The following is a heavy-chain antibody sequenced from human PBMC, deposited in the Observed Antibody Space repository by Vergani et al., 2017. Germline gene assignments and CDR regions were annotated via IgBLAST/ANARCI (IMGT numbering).Heavy chain of an antibody. CDR1: GFRFREHG. V-gene: IGHV3-23*01. D-gene: IGHD3-10*02. J-gene: IGHJ4*02. Sequence: EVQLLESGGGSVQPGESLRLSCVASGFRFREHGMNWVRQAPGKGLEWVSGISGHDHRTLHADSVKGRFTISRDNAKNMMYLQLNSLRDEDTAVYYCARDGRICAEVTELDYWGQGTLVTVSS. CDR3: ARDGRICAEVTELDY. CDR2: ISGHDHRT.